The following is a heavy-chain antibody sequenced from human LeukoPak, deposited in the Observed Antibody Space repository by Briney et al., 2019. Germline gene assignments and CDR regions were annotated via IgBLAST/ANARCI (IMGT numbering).Heavy chain of an antibody. V-gene: IGHV4-39*01. CDR3: ASPGRPSPQFVP. CDR1: GGSISSRSDY. CDR2: IYYSGIT. J-gene: IGHJ5*02. Sequence: PSETLSLTGTVSGGSISSRSDYWGRIRQPPGKGLEWIGSIYYSGITYYNPSLKSRVTISVDASKNQFSLKLSSMTAADTAVYYCASPGRPSPQFVPWGQGTLVTVSS.